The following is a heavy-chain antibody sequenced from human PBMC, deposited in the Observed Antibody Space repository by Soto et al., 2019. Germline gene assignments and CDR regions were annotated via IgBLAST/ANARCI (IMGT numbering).Heavy chain of an antibody. V-gene: IGHV3-15*01. CDR1: GFTFTNAW. CDR3: TTYTSSSFGS. CDR2: IKSKTDGGTT. J-gene: IGHJ4*02. Sequence: EVQLVESGGGLVQPGGSLRLSCAASGFTFTNAWMSWVRQAPGKGLEWVGRIKSKTDGGTTDYAAPVKGSFTVSRDDSKNTLFLQMNSLKTEDTAVYYCTTYTSSSFGSWGQGTLVTVSS. D-gene: IGHD6-6*01.